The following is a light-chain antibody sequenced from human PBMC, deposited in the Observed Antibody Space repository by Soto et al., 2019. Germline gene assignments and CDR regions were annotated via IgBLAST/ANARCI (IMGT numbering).Light chain of an antibody. CDR2: EDT. Sequence: QSALTQPASVSGSPGQSITISCIGTSSDVGSYNLVSWYQQHPGKAPKLMIYEDTKRPSGISNRFSGSKSGNTASLTISGLQAEDEADYYCSSYAGSSTYVVFGGGTKLTVL. CDR1: SSDVGSYNL. CDR3: SSYAGSSTYVV. J-gene: IGLJ2*01. V-gene: IGLV2-23*01.